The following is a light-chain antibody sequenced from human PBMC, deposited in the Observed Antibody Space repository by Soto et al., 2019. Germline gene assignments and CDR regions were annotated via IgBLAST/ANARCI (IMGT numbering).Light chain of an antibody. CDR2: GAS. Sequence: EIVMTQSPATLSVSQGERATLSCRASQRVRSNLAWYQQKPGQAPRLLIYGASTRATGIPARFSGSGSGTEFTLTISSLQSEDFAVYYCQQYNNWPPWTFGQGTKVEIK. CDR1: QRVRSN. V-gene: IGKV3-15*01. J-gene: IGKJ1*01. CDR3: QQYNNWPPWT.